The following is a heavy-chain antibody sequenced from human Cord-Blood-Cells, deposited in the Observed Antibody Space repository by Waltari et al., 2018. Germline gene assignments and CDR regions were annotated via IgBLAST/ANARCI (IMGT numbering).Heavy chain of an antibody. J-gene: IGHJ4*02. CDR1: GGSFSGYY. CDR3: ARAPDNWRDY. Sequence: QVQLQQWGAGLLKPSETLSLTCAVYGGSFSGYYWSWIRQPPGKGLEWIGEINHSGSTNYSPSLKSLVTISVATSKNQSSLKLSSVTAADTAVYYCARAPDNWRDYWGQGTLVTVSS. CDR2: INHSGST. D-gene: IGHD1-20*01. V-gene: IGHV4-34*01.